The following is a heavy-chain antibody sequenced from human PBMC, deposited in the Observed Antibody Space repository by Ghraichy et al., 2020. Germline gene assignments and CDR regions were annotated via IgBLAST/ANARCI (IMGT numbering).Heavy chain of an antibody. Sequence: SETLSLTCAVYGGSFSGYHWSWIRQPPGKGLEWIGEINHGGSTNYNPSLKSRVTISLDTSKNQFSLKLNSVTAADTAVYYCARDSRTMVWENEAYYFHYYMDVWGKGTTVTVSS. V-gene: IGHV4-34*01. CDR2: INHGGST. D-gene: IGHD3-10*02. CDR1: GGSFSGYH. CDR3: ARDSRTMVWENEAYYFHYYMDV. J-gene: IGHJ6*03.